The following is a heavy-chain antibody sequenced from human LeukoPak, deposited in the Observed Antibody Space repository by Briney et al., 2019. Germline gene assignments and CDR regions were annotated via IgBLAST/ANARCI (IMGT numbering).Heavy chain of an antibody. Sequence: RGSLRLSCAASGFTFSSYAMSWVRQAPGKGLEWVSAISGSGGSTYYADSVKGRFTISRDNSKNTLYLQMNSLRAEDTAVYYCARDSYGDYPKDYWGQGTLVTVSS. CDR1: GFTFSSYA. CDR2: ISGSGGST. CDR3: ARDSYGDYPKDY. V-gene: IGHV3-23*01. D-gene: IGHD4-17*01. J-gene: IGHJ4*02.